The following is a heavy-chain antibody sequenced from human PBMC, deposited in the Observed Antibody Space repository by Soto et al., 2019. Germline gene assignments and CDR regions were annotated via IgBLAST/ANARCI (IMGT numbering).Heavy chain of an antibody. V-gene: IGHV1-3*01. J-gene: IGHJ4*02. CDR1: GYTFTSYA. Sequence: QVQLVQSGAEVKKPGASVKVSCKASGYTFTSYAIHWVRQAPGQGLEWMGWINAGNGNTKYSQKFKDRVTITRDTSASNVYMELSSLRSEDTDVYYCARDLGGPPDYGGQGTLVTVSS. D-gene: IGHD2-15*01. CDR3: ARDLGGPPDY. CDR2: INAGNGNT.